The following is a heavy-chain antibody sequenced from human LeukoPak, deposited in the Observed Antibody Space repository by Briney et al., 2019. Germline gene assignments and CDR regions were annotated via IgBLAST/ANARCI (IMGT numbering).Heavy chain of an antibody. V-gene: IGHV3-7*03. J-gene: IGHJ4*02. D-gene: IGHD1-14*01. Sequence: GGSLRLSCAASGFTFSSYAMTWVRQAPGKGLEWVASIKYDGSEEHHVDSVKGRFTISRDNAKNSLFLQMNSLRVEDTAVYYCARDFPLYNWGQGTLVTVSS. CDR1: GFTFSSYA. CDR2: IKYDGSEE. CDR3: ARDFPLYN.